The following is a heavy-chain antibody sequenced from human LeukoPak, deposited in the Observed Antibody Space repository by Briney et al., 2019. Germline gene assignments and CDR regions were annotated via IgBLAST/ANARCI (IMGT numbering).Heavy chain of an antibody. V-gene: IGHV1-46*01. D-gene: IGHD6-13*01. J-gene: IGHJ6*02. CDR1: GYTFTSYY. CDR3: ARALHPTPGSWYGYYYYGMDV. CDR2: INPSGGST. Sequence: ASVNVSCKASGYTFTSYYMHWVRQAPGQGLEWMGIINPSGGSTSYAQKFQGRVTMTRDTSTSTVYMELSSLRSEDTAVYYCARALHPTPGSWYGYYYYGMDVWGQGTTVTVSS.